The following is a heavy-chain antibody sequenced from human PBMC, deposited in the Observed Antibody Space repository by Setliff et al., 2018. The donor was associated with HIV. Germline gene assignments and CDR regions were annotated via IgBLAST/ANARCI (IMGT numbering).Heavy chain of an antibody. CDR1: GYTFNTYV. J-gene: IGHJ3*02. V-gene: IGHV7-4-1*02. CDR3: AREASYDYVWGSYPHIHDAFDI. CDR2: INTKTGNP. D-gene: IGHD3-16*02. Sequence: GASVKVSCKASGYTFNTYVINWVRQAPGQGLEWMGWINTKTGNPTYAQGFTGRFVFSLDTSVSTAYLQISSLKAEDTAVYYCAREASYDYVWGSYPHIHDAFDIWGQGTMVTVSS.